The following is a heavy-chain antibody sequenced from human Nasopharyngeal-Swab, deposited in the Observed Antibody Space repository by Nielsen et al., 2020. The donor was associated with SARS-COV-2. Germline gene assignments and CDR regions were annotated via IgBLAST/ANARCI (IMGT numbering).Heavy chain of an antibody. J-gene: IGHJ6*02. CDR3: ARDRGSSWLYYYYYGMDV. V-gene: IGHV6-1*01. D-gene: IGHD6-13*01. Sequence: WIRQSPSRGLEWLGRTYYRSKWYNDYAVSVKSRITINPDTSKNQFSLQLNSVTPEDTAVYYCARDRGSSWLYYYYYGMDVWGQGTTVTVSS. CDR2: TYYRSKWYN.